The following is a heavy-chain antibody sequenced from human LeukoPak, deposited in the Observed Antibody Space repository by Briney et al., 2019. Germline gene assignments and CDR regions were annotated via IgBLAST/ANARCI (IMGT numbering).Heavy chain of an antibody. D-gene: IGHD5-24*01. V-gene: IGHV1-69*04. CDR1: GGTFSSYA. J-gene: IGHJ4*02. Sequence: SVKVSCKASGGTFSSYAMSWVRQAPGQGLEWMGRIIPIFGIANYAQKFQGRVTITADKSTSTAHMELSSLRSEDTAVYYCARDSEMANNRPFDYWGQGTLVTVSS. CDR2: IIPIFGIA. CDR3: ARDSEMANNRPFDY.